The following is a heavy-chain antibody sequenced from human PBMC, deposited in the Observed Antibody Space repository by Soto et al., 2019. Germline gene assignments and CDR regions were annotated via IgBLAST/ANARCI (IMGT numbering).Heavy chain of an antibody. V-gene: IGHV3-23*01. CDR1: GFTFSSCA. CDR2: ISETGDGT. J-gene: IGHJ4*02. Sequence: EVQLLESGGGLQQPGGSLRLSCTASGFTFSSCAMSWVRQAPGKGLEWVSGISETGDGTYYADTVEGRFTISRDNFKNTLYMEMNSLRADDTAVYYCAKEGSSRRFDFDHWGQGILVTVSS. D-gene: IGHD6-13*01. CDR3: AKEGSSRRFDFDH.